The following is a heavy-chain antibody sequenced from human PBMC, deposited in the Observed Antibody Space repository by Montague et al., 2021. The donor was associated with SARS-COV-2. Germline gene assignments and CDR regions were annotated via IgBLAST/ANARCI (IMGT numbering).Heavy chain of an antibody. CDR2: VRTTVTAATR. Sequence: SLRLSCAASGFTFSSYDMNRFRCRGGQALVGSAHVRTTVTAATRLSTDSLKGRFTISRDNAKSSLYLQMNSLRVEDTAIYYCARDRDWDDWCGMDVWGQG. V-gene: IGHV3-48*03. J-gene: IGHJ6*02. D-gene: IGHD2-21*01. CDR1: GFTFSSYD. CDR3: ARDRDWDDWCGMDV.